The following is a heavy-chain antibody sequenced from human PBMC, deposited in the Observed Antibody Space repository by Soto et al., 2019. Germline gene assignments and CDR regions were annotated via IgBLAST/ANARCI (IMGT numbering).Heavy chain of an antibody. J-gene: IGHJ6*03. CDR2: VYDSGLT. CDR1: GGSITGYS. D-gene: IGHD6-13*01. Sequence: QVQLQESGPGLVKPSETLSLTCTVSGGSITGYSWSWIRQPPGKGLEWLGYVYDSGLTNYNPSLNGRVSLALNMSQNQFSLQLSSLTATDTAVYYCASAGSLCFYYNMDVWGKGTTVTVSS. V-gene: IGHV4-59*08. CDR3: ASAGSLCFYYNMDV.